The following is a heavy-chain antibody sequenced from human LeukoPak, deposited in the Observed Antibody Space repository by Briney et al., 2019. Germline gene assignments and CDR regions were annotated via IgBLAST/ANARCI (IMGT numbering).Heavy chain of an antibody. Sequence: GGSLRLSCAASGFAFSSYSMNWVRQAPGKGLEWVSYISSSSSTIYYADSVKGRFTISRDNAKNSLYLQMNSLRAEDTAVYYCTRGYDEFDYWGQGTLVTVSS. CDR2: ISSSSSTI. CDR1: GFAFSSYS. V-gene: IGHV3-48*01. J-gene: IGHJ4*02. D-gene: IGHD5-12*01. CDR3: TRGYDEFDY.